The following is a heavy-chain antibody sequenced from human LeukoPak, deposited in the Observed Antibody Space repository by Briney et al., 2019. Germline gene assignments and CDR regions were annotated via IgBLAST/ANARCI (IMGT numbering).Heavy chain of an antibody. V-gene: IGHV4-38-2*01. CDR2: IYHSGST. J-gene: IGHJ4*02. CDR3: ARGRGVSTAGSAPISSTSCFTY. CDR1: GYSISSGYY. D-gene: IGHD2-2*02. Sequence: KPSETLSLTCAVSGYSISSGYYWGWIRQPPGKGLEWIGSIYHSGSTYYNPSLKSRVTISVDTSKNQFSLKLSSVTAADTAVYYCARGRGVSTAGSAPISSTSCFTYWGQGTLVTVSS.